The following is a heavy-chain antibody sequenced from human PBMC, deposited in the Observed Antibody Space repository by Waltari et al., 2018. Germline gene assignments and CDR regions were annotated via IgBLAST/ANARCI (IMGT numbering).Heavy chain of an antibody. D-gene: IGHD4-17*01. V-gene: IGHV3-33*01. CDR1: GFTFSSYG. J-gene: IGHJ6*02. Sequence: QVQLVESGGGVVQPGRSLRLSCAASGFTFSSYGMHWVRQAPGKGLEWVAVIWYDGSNKYYADSVKGRFTISRDNSKNTLYLQMNSLRAEDTAVYYCARVQYGDYVYYYYGMDVWGQGP. CDR2: IWYDGSNK. CDR3: ARVQYGDYVYYYYGMDV.